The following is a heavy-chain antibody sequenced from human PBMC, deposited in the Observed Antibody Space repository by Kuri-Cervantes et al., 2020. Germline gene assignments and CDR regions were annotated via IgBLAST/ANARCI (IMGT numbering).Heavy chain of an antibody. Sequence: GESLKISCAASGFTFSSYAMSWVRQAPGKGLEWVSAISVSGGSTYYADSVKGRFTISRDNSKNTLSLQMNSLRAEDTAVYYCAKSISWPYDAFDIWGQGTIVTVSS. CDR3: AKSISWPYDAFDI. CDR2: ISVSGGST. J-gene: IGHJ3*02. V-gene: IGHV3-23*01. CDR1: GFTFSSYA. D-gene: IGHD6-13*01.